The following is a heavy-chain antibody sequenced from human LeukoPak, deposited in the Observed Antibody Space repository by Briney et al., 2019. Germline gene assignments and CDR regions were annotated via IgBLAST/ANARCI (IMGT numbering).Heavy chain of an antibody. Sequence: GGSLRLSCAAAGFTFSSYWMHWVRQVPGKGLVWVARINPGGSSITYADSVKGRFTISRDNAKSTLYLQMDSLRAEDTGVYYCARSNQADDYWGQGTLVTVSS. V-gene: IGHV3-74*01. CDR3: ARSNQADDY. CDR1: GFTFSSYW. J-gene: IGHJ4*02. D-gene: IGHD1-14*01. CDR2: INPGGSSI.